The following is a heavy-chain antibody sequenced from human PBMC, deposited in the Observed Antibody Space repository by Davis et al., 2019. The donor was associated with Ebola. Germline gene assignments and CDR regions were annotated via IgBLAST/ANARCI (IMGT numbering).Heavy chain of an antibody. CDR3: GGGWLVLPNY. CDR1: GYTFTSYD. J-gene: IGHJ4*02. D-gene: IGHD6-19*01. Sequence: SVKVSCKASGYTFTSYDINWVRQATGQGLEWMGRIIPILGIANYAQKFQGRVTITADKSTSTAYMELSSLRSEDTAVYYCGGGWLVLPNYWGQGTLVTVSS. V-gene: IGHV1-69*04. CDR2: IIPILGIA.